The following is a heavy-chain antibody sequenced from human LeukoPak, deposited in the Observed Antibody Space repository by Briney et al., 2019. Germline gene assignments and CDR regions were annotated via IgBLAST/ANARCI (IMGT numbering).Heavy chain of an antibody. CDR3: ARVGVAGFDY. CDR2: IKEDVNDK. D-gene: IGHD3-3*01. CDR1: GFTIDDYW. J-gene: IGHJ4*02. V-gene: IGHV3-7*03. Sequence: GGSLRLSCAASGFTIDDYWMSWVRQAPGKGLEWVANIKEDVNDKYYVDSVKGRFTISRDNAKNSLYLQMSRLRAEDTAVYYCARVGVAGFDYWGQGILVTVSS.